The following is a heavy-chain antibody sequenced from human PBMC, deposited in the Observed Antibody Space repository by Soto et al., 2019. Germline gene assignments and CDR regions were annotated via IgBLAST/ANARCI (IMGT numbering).Heavy chain of an antibody. CDR2: ISAYNGNT. V-gene: IGHV1-18*01. CDR3: AIDAFYPRGRNGWFDP. Sequence: ASVKVSCKVSGYTLTELSMHWVRQAPGKGLERMGWISAYNGNTNYAQKLQGRVTMTTDTSTSTAYMELRSLRSDDTAVYYCAIDAFYPRGRNGWFDPRGQGTLVTVSS. D-gene: IGHD3-3*02. CDR1: GYTLTELS. J-gene: IGHJ5*02.